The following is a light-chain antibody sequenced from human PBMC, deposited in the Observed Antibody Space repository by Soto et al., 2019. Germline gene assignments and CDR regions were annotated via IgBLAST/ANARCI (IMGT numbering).Light chain of an antibody. V-gene: IGKV1-17*01. CDR3: LQHNSYPFT. J-gene: IGKJ3*01. CDR2: AAS. CDR1: QGIRTD. Sequence: DIQMTQSPSSLSASVGDRVTITCRASQGIRTDLGWFQQKPGKAPKRLIYAASSLQSGVPSRFSGSGSGTAFTLTISSLQPEDFATYYCLQHNSYPFTFGPGTKVDIK.